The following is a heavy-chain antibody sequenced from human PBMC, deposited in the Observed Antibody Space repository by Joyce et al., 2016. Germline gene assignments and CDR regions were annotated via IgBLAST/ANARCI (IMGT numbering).Heavy chain of an antibody. CDR2: ISRFGTT. Sequence: QVQLQESGPGLVKPSETLSLTCTVSGVSIISHYWSWIRQPPGKGLEWVGFISRFGTTYFKPSLKSRVTISFDTSRNQFSLSLTSVTAADSATYYCARGGGVLQWFSNLGQGTLVTVSS. V-gene: IGHV4-59*11. CDR1: GVSIISHY. CDR3: ARGGGVLQWFSN. D-gene: IGHD3-3*01. J-gene: IGHJ4*02.